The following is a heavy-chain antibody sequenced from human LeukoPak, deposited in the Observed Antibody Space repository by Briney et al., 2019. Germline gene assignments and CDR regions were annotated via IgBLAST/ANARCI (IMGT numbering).Heavy chain of an antibody. V-gene: IGHV4-59*11. D-gene: IGHD1-20*01. Sequence: PSETLSLTCTVSGGSISSHYWSWIRQPPGKGLEWIGYIYYSGSTNYNPSLKSRVTISVDTSKNQFSLKLSSVTAADTAVYYCARYNWNPARRYYYYMDVWGKGTTVTVSS. J-gene: IGHJ6*03. CDR2: IYYSGST. CDR1: GGSISSHY. CDR3: ARYNWNPARRYYYYMDV.